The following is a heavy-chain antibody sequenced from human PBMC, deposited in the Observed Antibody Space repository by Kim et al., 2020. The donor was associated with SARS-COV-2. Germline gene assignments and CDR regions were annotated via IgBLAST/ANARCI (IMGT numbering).Heavy chain of an antibody. Sequence: GGSLRLSCAASRFTFSNFWMSWVRQAPGKGLEWVATINRDGSEKYYVDSVKGRFTISRDNAKNSLFLQMNSLRAEDTAVYYCARDPYYYTSASYFVWGQGTLVTVSS. CDR1: RFTFSNFW. J-gene: IGHJ4*02. D-gene: IGHD3-10*01. V-gene: IGHV3-7*03. CDR2: INRDGSEK. CDR3: ARDPYYYTSASYFV.